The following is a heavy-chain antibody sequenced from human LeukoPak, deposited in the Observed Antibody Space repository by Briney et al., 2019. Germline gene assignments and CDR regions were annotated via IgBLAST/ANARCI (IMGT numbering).Heavy chain of an antibody. Sequence: TTSETLSLTCTVSGGSISSYYWNWNRQPAGKGLEWIGRIYTSGSTDYNPSLKSRVTLSVDTSKNQFSLKLRSVTAADTAVYYCARADWGHGYFDLWGRGTLVTVSS. CDR2: IYTSGST. J-gene: IGHJ2*01. D-gene: IGHD7-27*01. V-gene: IGHV4-4*07. CDR1: GGSISSYY. CDR3: ARADWGHGYFDL.